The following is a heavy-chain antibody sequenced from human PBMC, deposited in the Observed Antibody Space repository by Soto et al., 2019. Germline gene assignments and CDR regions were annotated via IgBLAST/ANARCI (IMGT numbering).Heavy chain of an antibody. V-gene: IGHV4-34*01. Sequence: QVQLQQWGAGLLKPSETLSLTCAVYGGSFSGYYWSWIRQPPGKGLEWIGEINHSGSTNYNPSLKSRVTISVDTSKNQFSLKLSSVTAADTAVYYCARLKITMVYGMDVWGQGTTVTVSS. J-gene: IGHJ6*02. CDR3: ARLKITMVYGMDV. D-gene: IGHD3-10*01. CDR1: GGSFSGYY. CDR2: INHSGST.